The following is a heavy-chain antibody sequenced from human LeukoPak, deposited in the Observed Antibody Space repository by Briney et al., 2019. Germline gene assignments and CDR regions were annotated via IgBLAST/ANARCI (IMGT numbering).Heavy chain of an antibody. CDR2: ITDSGNTI. CDR3: ARSIGLTGGGVDV. Sequence: KPGGSLRLSCAASGFTFSDYNMNWVRQAPGKGLEWVSYITDSGNTIHYADSVKGRFTISRDNDKNSMYLQMNRLRAEDTAVYYCARSIGLTGGGVDVWGEGTTVTVSS. J-gene: IGHJ6*04. V-gene: IGHV3-11*01. CDR1: GFTFSDYN. D-gene: IGHD3-9*01.